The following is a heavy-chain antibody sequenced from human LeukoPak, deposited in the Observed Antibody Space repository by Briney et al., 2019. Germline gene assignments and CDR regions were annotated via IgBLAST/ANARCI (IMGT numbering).Heavy chain of an antibody. CDR3: TSWDLLTGYYKSSDY. D-gene: IGHD3-9*01. CDR1: GFTFGDYA. CDR2: IRSKAYGGIT. J-gene: IGHJ4*02. Sequence: GGSLRLSCTASGFTFGDYAMSWVRQAPGKGLEWVGFIRSKAYGGITEYAASVKGRFTISRDDSKSIAYLQMNSLKTEDTAVYYCTSWDLLTGYYKSSDYWGQGTLVTVSS. V-gene: IGHV3-49*04.